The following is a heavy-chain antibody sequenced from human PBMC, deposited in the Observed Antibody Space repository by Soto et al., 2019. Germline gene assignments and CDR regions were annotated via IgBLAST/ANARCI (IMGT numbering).Heavy chain of an antibody. Sequence: GSVKVSCKAFGYTFTTYGINWVRQAPGQGLEWMGWVSPYNGDTTYAQKVQGRVTMTTDTSTRTTYLELGSLRSDDTAVYYCAREVGHMDVWGQGTTVTVSS. CDR1: GYTFTTYG. V-gene: IGHV1-18*04. CDR2: VSPYNGDT. CDR3: AREVGHMDV. J-gene: IGHJ6*02.